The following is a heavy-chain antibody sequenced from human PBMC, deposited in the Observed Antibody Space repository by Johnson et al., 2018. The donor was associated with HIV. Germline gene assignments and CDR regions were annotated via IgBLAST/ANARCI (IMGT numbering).Heavy chain of an antibody. Sequence: VQLMESGGGLVQPGGSLRLSCAASGFTFSSYAMSWVRQAPGKGLEWVSFISGGDDDTYYADSVKGRFTISRDNSKNTLYLQMNSLRAEDTAVYYCANALILDAFNIWGQGTMVTVSS. D-gene: IGHD2-21*01. J-gene: IGHJ3*02. CDR1: GFTFSSYA. CDR3: ANALILDAFNI. CDR2: ISGGDDDT. V-gene: IGHV3-23*01.